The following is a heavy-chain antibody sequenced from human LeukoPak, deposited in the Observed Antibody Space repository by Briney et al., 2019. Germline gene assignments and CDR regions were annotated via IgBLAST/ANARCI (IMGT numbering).Heavy chain of an antibody. CDR2: IYYSGST. J-gene: IGHJ3*02. CDR1: GGSISSYY. Sequence: SETLSLTCTVSGGSISSYYWSWIRQPPGKGLEWIGYIYYSGSTNYNSSLKSRVTISVDLSKIQFSLKLTSVTAADTAVYYCARFHLDAFDIWGQGTMVTVSS. CDR3: ARFHLDAFDI. V-gene: IGHV4-59*01.